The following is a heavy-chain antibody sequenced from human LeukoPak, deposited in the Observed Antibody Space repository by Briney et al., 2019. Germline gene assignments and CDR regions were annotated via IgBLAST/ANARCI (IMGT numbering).Heavy chain of an antibody. V-gene: IGHV3-21*01. J-gene: IGHJ4*02. Sequence: AGSLRLSCAASGFTSSSYSMNWVRQAPGKGLEWVSSISSSSSYIYYADSVKGRFTISRDNAKNSLYLQMNSLRAEDTAVYYCARSSITIFGVVIPLDYWGQGTLVTVSS. CDR1: GFTSSSYS. CDR2: ISSSSSYI. D-gene: IGHD3-3*01. CDR3: ARSSITIFGVVIPLDY.